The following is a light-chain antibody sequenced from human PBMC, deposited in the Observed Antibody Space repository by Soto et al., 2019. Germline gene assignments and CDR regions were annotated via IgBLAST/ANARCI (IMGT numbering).Light chain of an antibody. CDR3: QQAYSFPLT. CDR2: AAS. Sequence: DIQMTQSPSSVSASVGDSVTISCRASQNIGSRLAWYQQKPGKAPHLLISAASVLQSGVPSTFGGSGYGTDFTLTISSLQPEDFATYFCQQAYSFPLTFGGGTGVEIK. CDR1: QNIGSR. J-gene: IGKJ4*01. V-gene: IGKV1-12*01.